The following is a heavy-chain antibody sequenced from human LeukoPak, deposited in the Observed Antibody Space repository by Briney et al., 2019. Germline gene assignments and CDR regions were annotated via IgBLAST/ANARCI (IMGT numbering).Heavy chain of an antibody. CDR2: IYYSGST. CDR1: GGSISSSSYY. D-gene: IGHD5-24*01. V-gene: IGHV4-39*01. J-gene: IGHJ4*02. Sequence: SETLSLTCTVSGGSISSSSYYWGWIRQPPGKGLEWIGSIYYSGSTYYNPSLKSRVTISVDTSKNQFSLKLSSATAADTAVYYCARPDGKVEMAIDYWGQGTLVTVSS. CDR3: ARPDGKVEMAIDY.